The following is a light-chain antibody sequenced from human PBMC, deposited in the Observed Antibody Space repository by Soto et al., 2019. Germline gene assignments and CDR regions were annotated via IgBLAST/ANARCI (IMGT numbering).Light chain of an antibody. CDR3: QHYNSYSEA. V-gene: IGKV1-5*03. CDR2: KAS. CDR1: QTISSW. Sequence: DIQMPPSPSTLSGSVGDRVTITCRASQTISSWLAWYQQKPGKAPKLLIYKASTLKSGVPSRFSGSGSGTEFTLTISSLQPDKFATYDCQHYNSYSEAFGQGTKVDNK. J-gene: IGKJ1*01.